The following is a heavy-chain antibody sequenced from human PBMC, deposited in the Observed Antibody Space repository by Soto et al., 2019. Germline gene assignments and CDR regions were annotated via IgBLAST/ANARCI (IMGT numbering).Heavy chain of an antibody. J-gene: IGHJ3*02. V-gene: IGHV1-46*01. CDR2: LNPSGGST. CDR1: GYTFTSYY. D-gene: IGHD2-8*01. CDR3: ASSAPRGYCTNGVCSENHDAFEI. Sequence: ASVKVSCKASGYTFTSYYMHWVRQAPGQGLEWMGILNPSGGSTSYAQKFQGRVTMTRDTXTSTVYMELSSLRSEDTAVYYCASSAPRGYCTNGVCSENHDAFEIWGQGTMVTVSS.